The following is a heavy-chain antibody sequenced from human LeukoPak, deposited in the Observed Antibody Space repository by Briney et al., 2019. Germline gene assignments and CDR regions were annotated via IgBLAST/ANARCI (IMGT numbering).Heavy chain of an antibody. CDR2: ISGSGGST. Sequence: PGGSLRLSCAASGFTFSSYSMNWVRQAPGKGLEWVSAISGSGGSTYYADSVKGRFTISRDNSKNTLYLQMNSLRAEDTAVYYCAKDRSLWFGEQGFDYWGQGTLVTVSS. V-gene: IGHV3-23*01. D-gene: IGHD3-10*01. CDR1: GFTFSSYS. J-gene: IGHJ4*02. CDR3: AKDRSLWFGEQGFDY.